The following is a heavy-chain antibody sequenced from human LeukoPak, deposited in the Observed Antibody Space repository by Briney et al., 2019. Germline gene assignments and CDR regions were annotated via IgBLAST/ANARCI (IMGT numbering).Heavy chain of an antibody. V-gene: IGHV3-53*01. CDR2: IDSGGTT. Sequence: GGSLRLSCASSGFTVSNSYMTWVRQAPGKGLECVSFIDSGGTTYHADSVKGRFTISRDNSRNTLYLQMNSLRADDTALYYCARGGAPGGFDYWGPGTLVTVSS. D-gene: IGHD3-10*01. CDR1: GFTVSNSY. J-gene: IGHJ4*02. CDR3: ARGGAPGGFDY.